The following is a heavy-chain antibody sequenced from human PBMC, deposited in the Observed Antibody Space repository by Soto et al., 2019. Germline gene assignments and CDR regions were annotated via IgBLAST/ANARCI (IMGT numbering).Heavy chain of an antibody. CDR3: AREVGGWDYFDY. J-gene: IGHJ4*02. V-gene: IGHV1-46*01. CDR2: INPTDGGT. Sequence: QVQLLQSGAEVKKPGASVKVSCKASKDTFTNYYMHWVRQAPGQGLEWMGTINPTDGGTAYAQKFQGRVTMARDTSTSTVYMDLRSLRSEDTAVYYCAREVGGWDYFDYWGQGTLVTVSS. CDR1: KDTFTNYY. D-gene: IGHD6-19*01.